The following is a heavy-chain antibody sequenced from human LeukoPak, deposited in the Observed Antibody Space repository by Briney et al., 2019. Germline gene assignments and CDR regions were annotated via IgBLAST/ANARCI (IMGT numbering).Heavy chain of an antibody. CDR2: IYYSGST. CDR3: ARDYSSSWSDAFDI. D-gene: IGHD6-13*01. CDR1: GASISSTTYY. Sequence: PSETLSLTCTVSGASISSTTYYWGWIRQPPRKGLEWIASIYYSGSTYYNPSLKSRVTMSVDTSKNQFPLKLSSVTAADTAVYYCARDYSSSWSDAFDIWGQGTMVTVSS. V-gene: IGHV4-39*06. J-gene: IGHJ3*02.